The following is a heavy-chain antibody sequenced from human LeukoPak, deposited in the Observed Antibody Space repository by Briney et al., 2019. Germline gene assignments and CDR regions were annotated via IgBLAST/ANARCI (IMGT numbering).Heavy chain of an antibody. CDR3: ARHVEGLLLYYYYYMDV. Sequence: PSETLSLTCTVSGGSISSYYWSWIRQPAGKGLEWIGRIYTSGSTNYNPSLKSRVTISVDTSKNQFSLKLSSVTAADTAVYYCARHVEGLLLYYYYYMDVWGKGTTVTISS. V-gene: IGHV4-4*07. CDR1: GGSISSYY. J-gene: IGHJ6*03. D-gene: IGHD2-21*02. CDR2: IYTSGST.